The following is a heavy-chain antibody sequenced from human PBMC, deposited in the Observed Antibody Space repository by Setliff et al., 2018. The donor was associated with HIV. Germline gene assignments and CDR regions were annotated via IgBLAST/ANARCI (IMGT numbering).Heavy chain of an antibody. J-gene: IGHJ6*03. V-gene: IGHV1-69*10. CDR2: ITPVVGIT. CDR3: ARAYSNSYYYYYYMDV. CDR1: GGTLSTYA. D-gene: IGHD4-4*01. Sequence: SVKVSCKASGGTLSTYAFSWVRQAPGQGLEWMGVITPVVGITNYAQKLQGRVSITADEPPSTAYMQLTSLRPDDTAVYYCARAYSNSYYYYYYMDVWGKGTTVTVSS.